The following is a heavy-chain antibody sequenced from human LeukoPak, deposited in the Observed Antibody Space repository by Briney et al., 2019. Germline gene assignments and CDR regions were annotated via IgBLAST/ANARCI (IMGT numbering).Heavy chain of an antibody. Sequence: GGSLRLSCAASTFTFSSYNMNWVRQAPGKGLEWVSSISSSGTYIYYRDSVKGRFTISRDNAENTVYLQMNSLRVDDTAVYFCARGYSSGCYDWGQGTLVTVSS. J-gene: IGHJ4*02. CDR1: TFTFSSYN. D-gene: IGHD6-19*01. CDR2: ISSSGTYI. V-gene: IGHV3-21*01. CDR3: ARGYSSGCYD.